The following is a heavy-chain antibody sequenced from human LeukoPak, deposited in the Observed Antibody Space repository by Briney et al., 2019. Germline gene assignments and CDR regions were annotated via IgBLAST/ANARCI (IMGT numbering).Heavy chain of an antibody. Sequence: LSQTLSLTCVISGDSVSNNIIVWSWIRQSPSRGLEWLGRTYYRSKWYNDYAVSVKGRISIDADTSKNQFSLKLSSVTAADTAVYYCARDRVVVVAATRYYYYYGMDVWGQGTTVTVSS. V-gene: IGHV6-1*01. CDR1: GDSVSNNIIV. D-gene: IGHD2-15*01. CDR3: ARDRVVVVAATRYYYYYGMDV. CDR2: TYYRSKWYN. J-gene: IGHJ6*02.